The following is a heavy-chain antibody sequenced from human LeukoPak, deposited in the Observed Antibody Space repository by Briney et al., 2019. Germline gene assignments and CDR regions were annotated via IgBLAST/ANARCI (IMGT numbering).Heavy chain of an antibody. CDR1: RFTFDDYA. Sequence: GGSLRLSCAASRFTFDDYAMHWVRQAPRKGLEWVSGISWNSGSIGYADSVKGRFTISRDNAKNSLYLQMNSLRAEDTAVYYCARDYRYYYDSSGYYYWGQGTLVTVSS. CDR3: ARDYRYYYDSSGYYY. J-gene: IGHJ4*02. D-gene: IGHD3-22*01. CDR2: ISWNSGSI. V-gene: IGHV3-9*01.